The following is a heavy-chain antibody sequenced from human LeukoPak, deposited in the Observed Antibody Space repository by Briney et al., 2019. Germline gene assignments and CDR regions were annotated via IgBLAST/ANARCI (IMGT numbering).Heavy chain of an antibody. V-gene: IGHV4-61*02. CDR1: GGSISSGSYY. J-gene: IGHJ3*02. CDR3: ARDSSGWYLGAFDI. D-gene: IGHD6-19*01. CDR2: IYTSGST. Sequence: PSQTLSLTCTVSGGSISSGSYYWSWIRQPAGKGLEWIGRIYTSGSTNYNPSLKSRVTISVDTSKNQFSLKLSSVTAADTAVYYCARDSSGWYLGAFDIWGQGTMVTVSS.